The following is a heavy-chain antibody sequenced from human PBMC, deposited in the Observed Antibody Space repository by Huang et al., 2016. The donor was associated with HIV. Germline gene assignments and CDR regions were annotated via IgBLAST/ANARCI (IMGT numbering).Heavy chain of an antibody. Sequence: EVQLVESGGGLVQPGGSLRLSCAASGFSISSYWMHWVRQAQGKGLVWVSRMNSDGSSTSYADSVKGRFTIFRDNSKNTLYLQMNSLRAEDTAVYYCARDPRIQSWLNFFDYWGQGTLVSVSS. CDR3: ARDPRIQSWLNFFDY. CDR1: GFSISSYW. V-gene: IGHV3-74*01. J-gene: IGHJ4*02. D-gene: IGHD3-22*01. CDR2: MNSDGSST.